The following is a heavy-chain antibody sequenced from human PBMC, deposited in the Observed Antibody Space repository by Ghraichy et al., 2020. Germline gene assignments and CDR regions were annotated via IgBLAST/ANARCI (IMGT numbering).Heavy chain of an antibody. J-gene: IGHJ5*02. D-gene: IGHD3-9*01. CDR2: IYYSGSA. CDR3: ARFTTGSPAWGFGP. Sequence: SETLSLTCTVSSGSVSSSNSYWSWIRQPPGQGLEWIGNIYYSGSATYNPSLKSRVTISVDTSKNQFSLKVNSVTAADTATYFCARFTTGSPAWGFGPWGQGTLVTVSS. CDR1: SGSVSSSNSY. V-gene: IGHV4-61*01.